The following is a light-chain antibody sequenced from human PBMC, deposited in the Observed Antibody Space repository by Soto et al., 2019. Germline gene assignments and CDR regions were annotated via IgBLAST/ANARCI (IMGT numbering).Light chain of an antibody. CDR2: GAS. J-gene: IGKJ5*01. CDR3: QQYNNWPSIT. Sequence: DIVLTQSPGTLCMSPGERATLSCRATQSVASRNLAWYQQKSGQAPRLLIYGASSRAIHTPDRFSGSGSGTEFTLTISSLQSEDFAVYYCQQYNNWPSITFGQGTRLEIK. V-gene: IGKV3D-15*01. CDR1: QSVASRN.